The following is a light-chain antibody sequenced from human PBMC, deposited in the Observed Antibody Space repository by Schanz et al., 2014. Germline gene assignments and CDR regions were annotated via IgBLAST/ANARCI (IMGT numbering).Light chain of an antibody. CDR3: QHYDNLRMT. J-gene: IGKJ3*01. V-gene: IGKV1-16*01. Sequence: DIQMTQSPSSVSASVGDRVTLTCRASQAIRDHLAWLQQKPGKAPKSLIYDASSLQSGVSSRFSGSASGTDFTLTISSLQPEDIATYYCQHYDNLRMTFGPGTKVDFK. CDR1: QAIRDH. CDR2: DAS.